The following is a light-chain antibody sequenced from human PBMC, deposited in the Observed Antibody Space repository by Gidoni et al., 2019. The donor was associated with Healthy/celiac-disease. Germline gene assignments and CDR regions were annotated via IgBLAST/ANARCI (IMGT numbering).Light chain of an antibody. J-gene: IGKJ4*01. Sequence: EIVTTQSPATLSVSPGERATLSCRASQSVSSNLAWYQQTPGQAPRLLIYGASTRATGIPARFSGSGSGTEFTLTISSLQSEDFAVYYCQQYNNWPPLTFGGGTKVEIK. CDR1: QSVSSN. CDR3: QQYNNWPPLT. V-gene: IGKV3D-15*01. CDR2: GAS.